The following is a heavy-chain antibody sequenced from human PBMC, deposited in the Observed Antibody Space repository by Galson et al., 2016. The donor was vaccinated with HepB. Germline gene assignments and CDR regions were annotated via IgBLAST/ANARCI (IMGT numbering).Heavy chain of an antibody. CDR3: ARGVRGMGPTYYYFYFMDV. D-gene: IGHD1-26*01. CDR2: ITSDGRTT. V-gene: IGHV3-74*01. CDR1: GFSFTSHW. Sequence: SLRLSCAASGFSFTSHWMHWVRQAPGKGPVWVSHITSDGRTTRYTDSVKGRFTISRDIAKNTLYLQMNSLRAEDTAVYFCARGVRGMGPTYYYFYFMDVWGKGTAVTVS. J-gene: IGHJ6*03.